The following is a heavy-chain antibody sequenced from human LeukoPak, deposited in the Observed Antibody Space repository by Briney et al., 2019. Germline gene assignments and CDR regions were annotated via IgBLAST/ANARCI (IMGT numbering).Heavy chain of an antibody. CDR1: GFTFSSDG. D-gene: IGHD3-22*01. Sequence: GGSLRLSCTASGFTFSSDGMSWGRQAPGKGLEWVSAISGSGGSTYYADSVKGRFTISRDNSKNTLYLQMNSLRAEDTAVYYCAKAGGYYDSSGYYYFDYWGQGHLVTVSS. J-gene: IGHJ4*02. CDR2: ISGSGGST. CDR3: AKAGGYYDSSGYYYFDY. V-gene: IGHV3-23*01.